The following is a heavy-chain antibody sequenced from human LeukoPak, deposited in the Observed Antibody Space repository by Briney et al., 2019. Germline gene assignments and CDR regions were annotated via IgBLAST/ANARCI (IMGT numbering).Heavy chain of an antibody. Sequence: SETLSLTCTVSGYSISSGYYWGWIRQPPGKGLEWIGTIYHSGSTYYNPSLKSRVTISVDTSKNQFSLKLGSVTAADTAVYYCARDLDWLNYYFDYWGQGTLVTVSS. CDR3: ARDLDWLNYYFDY. V-gene: IGHV4-38-2*02. J-gene: IGHJ4*02. CDR1: GYSISSGYY. D-gene: IGHD3-9*01. CDR2: IYHSGST.